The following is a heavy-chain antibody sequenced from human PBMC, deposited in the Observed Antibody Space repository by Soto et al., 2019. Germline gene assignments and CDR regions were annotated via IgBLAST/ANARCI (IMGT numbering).Heavy chain of an antibody. CDR3: AGDTALGY. CDR2: IIPILGIA. J-gene: IGHJ4*02. V-gene: IGHV1-69*02. CDR1: GGTFSSYT. Sequence: QVQLVQSGAEVKKPGSSVKVSCKASGGTFSSYTISWVRQAPGQGLEWMGRIIPILGIANYAQKFQGRVTITADKSTSTAYVELRSLRSEDTAVYYCAGDTALGYWGQGTLVTVSS. D-gene: IGHD2-21*02.